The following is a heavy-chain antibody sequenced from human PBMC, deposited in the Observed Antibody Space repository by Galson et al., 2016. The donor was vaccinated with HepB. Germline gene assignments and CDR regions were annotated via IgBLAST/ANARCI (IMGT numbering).Heavy chain of an antibody. CDR2: INPSGGT. J-gene: IGHJ6*01. CDR1: GYPFTRYY. CDR3: AREPSGRTGDYYYYYGMDV. D-gene: IGHD3-10*01. V-gene: IGHV1-46*01. Sequence: SVKVSCKASGYPFTRYYLHWVRQAPGQAPEWMGVINPSGGTNYAQRFQGIVAMTRDTSTGTVYLDLSSLSFEDTALYYCAREPSGRTGDYYYYYGMDVWGQGTTVTVSS.